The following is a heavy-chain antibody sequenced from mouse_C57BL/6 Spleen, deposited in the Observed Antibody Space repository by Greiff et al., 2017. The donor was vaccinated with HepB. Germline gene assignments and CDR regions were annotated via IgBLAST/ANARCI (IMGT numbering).Heavy chain of an antibody. J-gene: IGHJ3*01. D-gene: IGHD1-1*01. Sequence: QVQLQQPGAELVRPGSSVKLSCKASGYTFTSYWMHWVKQRPIQGLEWIGNIDPSDSETHYNQKFKDKATLTVDKSSSTAYMQLSSLTSEDSAVYYCARERYYGSSPLAYWGQGTLVTVSA. V-gene: IGHV1-52*01. CDR3: ARERYYGSSPLAY. CDR1: GYTFTSYW. CDR2: IDPSDSET.